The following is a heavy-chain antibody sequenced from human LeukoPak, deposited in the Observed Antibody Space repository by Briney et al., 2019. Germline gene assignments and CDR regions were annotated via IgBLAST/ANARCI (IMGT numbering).Heavy chain of an antibody. J-gene: IGHJ4*02. CDR3: AAVGYYDFWSGTILDY. V-gene: IGHV1-2*06. D-gene: IGHD3-3*01. CDR2: INPNSSGT. CDR1: GYTLTGYY. Sequence: ASVKVSCKASGYTLTGYYMHWVRQAPGQGLEWMGRINPNSSGTNYAQKFQGRVTMTRDTSISTAYMELSRLRSDDTAVYYCAAVGYYDFWSGTILDYWGQGTLVTVSS.